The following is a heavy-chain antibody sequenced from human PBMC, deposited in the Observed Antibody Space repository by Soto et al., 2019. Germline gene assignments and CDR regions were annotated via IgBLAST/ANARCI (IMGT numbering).Heavy chain of an antibody. V-gene: IGHV1-69*13. CDR1: GGTFSSYA. CDR2: IIPIFGTA. J-gene: IGHJ4*02. Sequence: GASVKVCYKVSGGTFSSYAINWVRQAPGQGLEWMGGIIPIFGTANYAQKFQGRVTITADESTSTAYMELSSLRSEDTAVYYCASSPGSSWYSFDYWGQGTLVTVSS. CDR3: ASSPGSSWYSFDY. D-gene: IGHD6-13*01.